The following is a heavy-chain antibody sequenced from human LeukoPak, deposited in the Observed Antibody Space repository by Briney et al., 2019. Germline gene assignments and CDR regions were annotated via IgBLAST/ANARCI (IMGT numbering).Heavy chain of an antibody. Sequence: GGSLRLSCAASGFTFSSYGMHWVRQTPGEGLEWVALISFDGSNKYYADSVMGRFTISRDNSKNTLYLQMNSLRAEDTAVYYCAKFRPQASVVIASFDYWGQGTLVTVSS. D-gene: IGHD2-21*01. CDR1: GFTFSSYG. CDR3: AKFRPQASVVIASFDY. V-gene: IGHV3-30*18. J-gene: IGHJ4*02. CDR2: ISFDGSNK.